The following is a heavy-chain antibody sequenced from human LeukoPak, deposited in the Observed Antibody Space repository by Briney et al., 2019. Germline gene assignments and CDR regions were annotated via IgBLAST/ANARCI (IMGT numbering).Heavy chain of an antibody. CDR2: ISYDGSNK. J-gene: IGHJ4*02. Sequence: GRSLRLSCAASGFTFSSYGMHWVRQAPGKGLEWVAVISYDGSNKYYADSVKGRFTISRDNSKNTLYLQMNSLRAEDTAVYYCARMYSGTYFDYWGQGTLVTVSS. CDR1: GFTFSSYG. D-gene: IGHD1-26*01. V-gene: IGHV3-30*03. CDR3: ARMYSGTYFDY.